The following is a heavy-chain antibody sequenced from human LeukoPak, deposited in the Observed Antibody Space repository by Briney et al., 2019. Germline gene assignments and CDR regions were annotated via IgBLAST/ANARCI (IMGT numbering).Heavy chain of an antibody. D-gene: IGHD1-26*01. J-gene: IGHJ4*02. Sequence: ASVTVSCKASGYTFTSYDINWVRQATGQGLEWMGWMNPNSGNTGYAQKFQGRVTMTRNTSISTAYMELSSLRSEDTAVYYCARAGGVGVTQAAYYFDYWGQGTLVTVSS. CDR1: GYTFTSYD. CDR3: ARAGGVGVTQAAYYFDY. V-gene: IGHV1-8*01. CDR2: MNPNSGNT.